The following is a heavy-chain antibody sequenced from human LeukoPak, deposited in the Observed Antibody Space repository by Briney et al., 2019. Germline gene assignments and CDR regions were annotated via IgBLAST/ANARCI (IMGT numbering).Heavy chain of an antibody. CDR3: AKDLRVYSSSH. D-gene: IGHD6-6*01. CDR2: ISGSGGNT. CDR1: GFTFSSYA. V-gene: IGHV3-23*01. Sequence: GGSLRLSCAASGFTFSSYAMSWVRQAPGKGLEWVSAISGSGGNTYYADSVKGRFTISRDNSKNTLYLQMNSLRAEDTAVYYCAKDLRVYSSSHWGQGTLVTVSS. J-gene: IGHJ4*02.